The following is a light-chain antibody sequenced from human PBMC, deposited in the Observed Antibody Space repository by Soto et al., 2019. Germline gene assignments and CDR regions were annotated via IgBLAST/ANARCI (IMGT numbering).Light chain of an antibody. CDR3: QQYGSSPPIT. Sequence: EIVLTQSPGILSLSPGERATLSCRSIQSVSSSYLAWYQQKPGQAPRLLIYGASSRATGIPDRFSARGSGTDFTLTISRLEPEDFAVYYCQQYGSSPPITFGQGTRLEIK. CDR2: GAS. J-gene: IGKJ5*01. CDR1: QSVSSSY. V-gene: IGKV3-20*01.